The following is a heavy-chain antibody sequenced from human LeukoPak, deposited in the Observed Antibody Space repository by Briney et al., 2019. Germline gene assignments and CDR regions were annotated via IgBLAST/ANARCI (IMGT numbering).Heavy chain of an antibody. D-gene: IGHD6-19*01. Sequence: GGSLRLSCAASGFTFSNYNMNWVRQAPGKGLEWVSSISSSSGYIYYADSVKGRFTISRDNAKNSLYLQMNSLRGEDTAVYYCARDPQWPLDYWGQGTLVTVSS. CDR1: GFTFSNYN. CDR3: ARDPQWPLDY. J-gene: IGHJ4*02. CDR2: ISSSSGYI. V-gene: IGHV3-21*01.